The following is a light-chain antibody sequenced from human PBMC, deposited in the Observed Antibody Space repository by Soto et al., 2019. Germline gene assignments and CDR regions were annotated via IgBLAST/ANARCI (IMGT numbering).Light chain of an antibody. CDR2: AAS. V-gene: IGKV1-39*01. Sequence: DIQMTQSPSSLSASVGDRVTIPCRASQSISTYLNWYQQKPGEAPKLLIYAASSLQSGVPSRFSGSGSGTDFTLTISSLQPEDFATYYCQQSYSTLWTFGQGTKVDIK. CDR3: QQSYSTLWT. CDR1: QSISTY. J-gene: IGKJ1*01.